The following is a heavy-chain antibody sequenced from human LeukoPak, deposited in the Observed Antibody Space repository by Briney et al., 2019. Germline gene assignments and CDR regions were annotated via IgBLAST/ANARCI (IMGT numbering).Heavy chain of an antibody. J-gene: IGHJ4*02. CDR2: ISWNSGSI. CDR3: ARGDLEWLLSDPYFDY. Sequence: GRSLRLSCAASGFTFDDYAMHWVRQAPGKGLEWVSGISWNSGSIGYADSVKGRFTISRDNAKNSLYLQMNSLRAKDMALYYCARGDLEWLLSDPYFDYWGQGTPVTVSS. D-gene: IGHD3-3*01. CDR1: GFTFDDYA. V-gene: IGHV3-9*03.